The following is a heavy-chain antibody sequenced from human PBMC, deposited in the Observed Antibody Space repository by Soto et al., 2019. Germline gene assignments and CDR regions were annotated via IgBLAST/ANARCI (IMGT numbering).Heavy chain of an antibody. D-gene: IGHD6-13*01. CDR3: ARVSPTRPSIAAAVNWFDP. J-gene: IGHJ5*02. CDR2: IYYSGST. CDR1: GGSISSGGYY. Sequence: SETLSLTCTVSGGSISSGGYYWSGSRQHPGKGIEWIGYIYYSGSTYYNPSLKSRVTISVDTSKNQFSLKLSSVTAADTAVYYCARVSPTRPSIAAAVNWFDPWGQGTLVTVSS. V-gene: IGHV4-31*03.